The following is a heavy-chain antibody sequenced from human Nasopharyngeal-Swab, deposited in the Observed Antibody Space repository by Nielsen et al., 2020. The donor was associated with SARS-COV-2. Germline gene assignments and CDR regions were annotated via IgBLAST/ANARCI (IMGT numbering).Heavy chain of an antibody. V-gene: IGHV3-30*04. CDR1: GFTFSSYA. D-gene: IGHD4-17*01. CDR2: ISYDGSNK. CDR3: AKDIAETVTTTLNYGMDV. J-gene: IGHJ6*02. Sequence: GGSLRLSCAASGFTFSSYAMHWVRQAPGKGLEWVAVISYDGSNKYYADSVKGRFTISRDNSKNTLYLQMNSLRAEDTALYYCAKDIAETVTTTLNYGMDVWGQGTTVTVSS.